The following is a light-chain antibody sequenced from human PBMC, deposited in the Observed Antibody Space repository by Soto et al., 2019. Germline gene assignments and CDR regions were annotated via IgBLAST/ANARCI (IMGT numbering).Light chain of an antibody. CDR1: SSDVGAYNY. V-gene: IGLV2-14*01. Sequence: QSALTQPASVSGSPGQSITISCTGTSSDVGAYNYVSWYQQYPGKAPKLMIYGVTNRPSGVSNRFSGSKTGNTASLTISGLQAEDEAYYYCFSHRSGDSHVFGAGTKVTVL. CDR3: FSHRSGDSHV. CDR2: GVT. J-gene: IGLJ1*01.